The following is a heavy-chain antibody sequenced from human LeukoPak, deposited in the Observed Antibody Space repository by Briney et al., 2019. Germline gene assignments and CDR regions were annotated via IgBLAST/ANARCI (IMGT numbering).Heavy chain of an antibody. CDR1: GYTFTGYY. Sequence: GASVKVSCKASGYTFTGYYMHWVRQAPGQGLEWMGWINPNSGGTNYAQKFQGRVTMTRDMSTSTVYMELSSLRSEDTAVYYCARDINYYGSGSYYNANWFDPWGQGTLVTVSS. CDR3: ARDINYYGSGSYYNANWFDP. CDR2: INPNSGGT. V-gene: IGHV1-2*02. J-gene: IGHJ5*02. D-gene: IGHD3-10*01.